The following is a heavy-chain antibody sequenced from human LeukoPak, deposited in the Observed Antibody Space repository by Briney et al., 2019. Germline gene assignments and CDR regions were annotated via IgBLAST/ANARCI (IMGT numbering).Heavy chain of an antibody. CDR1: GYTFTSYY. CDR2: ISPSGGST. J-gene: IGHJ3*02. CDR3: ARDQITIFGVAHAFDI. D-gene: IGHD3-3*01. Sequence: ASVKVSCKASGYTFTSYYMHWVRQAPGQGLEWMGVISPSGGSTSYAQKFQGRVTMTRDMSTSTVYMEVSSLRSEDTAVYYCARDQITIFGVAHAFDIWGQGTMVTVSS. V-gene: IGHV1-46*01.